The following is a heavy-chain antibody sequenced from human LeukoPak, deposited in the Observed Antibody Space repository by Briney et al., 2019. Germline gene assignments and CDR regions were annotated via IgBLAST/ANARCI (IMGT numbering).Heavy chain of an antibody. V-gene: IGHV3-48*04. CDR2: ISSSSSTI. D-gene: IGHD2-15*01. CDR3: ARISPVVDV. Sequence: GGSLRLSCAASGFTFSSYSMNWVRQAPGKGLEWVSYISSSSSTIYYADSVKGRFTISRDNAKNSLYLQMNSLRAEDTAVYYCARISPVVDVWGKGTTVTVSS. J-gene: IGHJ6*04. CDR1: GFTFSSYS.